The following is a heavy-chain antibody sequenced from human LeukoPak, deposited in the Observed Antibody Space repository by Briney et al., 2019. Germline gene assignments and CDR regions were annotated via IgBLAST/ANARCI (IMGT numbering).Heavy chain of an antibody. D-gene: IGHD4-17*01. Sequence: GGSLRLSCAASGFTFSSYGIHWVRQAPGKGLEWVAFIRYDGTNKWYADSVKGRFTISRDNSKNTLYLQMNSPRVEDTAVYHCAKDRDYGDYPSAYYYYMDVWGKGTTVTVSS. CDR2: IRYDGTNK. CDR1: GFTFSSYG. V-gene: IGHV3-30*02. J-gene: IGHJ6*03. CDR3: AKDRDYGDYPSAYYYYMDV.